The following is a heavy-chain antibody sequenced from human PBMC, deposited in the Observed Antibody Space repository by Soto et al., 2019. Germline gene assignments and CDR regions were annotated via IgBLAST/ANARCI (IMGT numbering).Heavy chain of an antibody. V-gene: IGHV3-30-3*01. D-gene: IGHD3-16*01. CDR1: GFIFSNYA. CDR3: AIWGLSLGVVKDN. J-gene: IGHJ4*02. Sequence: QVQLVESGGGVVQPGRSLSLSCAASGFIFSNYAMHWVRQAPGKGLEWVAVMSYDGSREYYAGSVKGRFTISRDNSKNTLYLKMNPVRRGDAAVYWCAIWGLSLGVVKDNWGQGPLAPVPS. CDR2: MSYDGSRE.